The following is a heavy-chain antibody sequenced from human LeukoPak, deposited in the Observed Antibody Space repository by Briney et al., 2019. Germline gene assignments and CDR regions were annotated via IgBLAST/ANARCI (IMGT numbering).Heavy chain of an antibody. CDR2: IYSGGST. Sequence: SGGSLRLSCAASGFTVSSNYMSWVRQAPGKGLEWVSVIYSGGSTYYADSVKGRFTISRDNSKNTLYLQMNSLRAEDTAVYYCARQRKGYSSSWYNWFDPWGQGTLVTVSS. D-gene: IGHD6-13*01. V-gene: IGHV3-66*04. J-gene: IGHJ5*02. CDR3: ARQRKGYSSSWYNWFDP. CDR1: GFTVSSNY.